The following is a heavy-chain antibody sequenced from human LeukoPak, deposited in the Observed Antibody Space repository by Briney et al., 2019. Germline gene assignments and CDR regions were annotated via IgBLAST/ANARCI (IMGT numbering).Heavy chain of an antibody. Sequence: GSLRLSCAASGITFSSYEMDWVRQAPGEGLEWVSFISSSGSTIYYADSVKGRFTISRDNAKNSLYLQMNSLRAEDTAVYYCARVDSTSRWLIFDYWGQGTLVTVSS. D-gene: IGHD5-24*01. CDR1: GITFSSYE. CDR3: ARVDSTSRWLIFDY. V-gene: IGHV3-48*03. J-gene: IGHJ4*02. CDR2: ISSSGSTI.